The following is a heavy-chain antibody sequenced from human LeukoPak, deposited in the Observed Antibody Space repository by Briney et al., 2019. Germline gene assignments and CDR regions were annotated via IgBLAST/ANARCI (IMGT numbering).Heavy chain of an antibody. J-gene: IGHJ6*02. CDR1: GFTVSSNY. CDR2: IYSGGST. Sequence: GGSLRLSCAASGFTVSSNYMSWVRQAPGKGLEWVSVIYSGGSTYYADSVKGRFTISRDNSKNTLYLQMNSLRAEGTAVYYCARVLVWFGELPLGGMDAWGQGTTVTVSS. D-gene: IGHD3-10*01. CDR3: ARVLVWFGELPLGGMDA. V-gene: IGHV3-66*01.